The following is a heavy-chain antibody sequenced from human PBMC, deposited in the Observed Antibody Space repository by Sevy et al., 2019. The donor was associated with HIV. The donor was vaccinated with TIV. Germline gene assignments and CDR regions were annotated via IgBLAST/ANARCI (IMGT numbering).Heavy chain of an antibody. J-gene: IGHJ3*01. CDR1: GFSFSTYM. D-gene: IGHD3-10*01. CDR3: ARPYGSGSWEAFHV. Sequence: GGSLRLSCTASGFSFSTYMMNWVRQAPGKGLEWVASISYSSNYIYYADSLKGRFTISRDNAKNSLFLQMNSLRAEDTAVYYCARPYGSGSWEAFHVWGQGTMVTVSS. V-gene: IGHV3-21*01. CDR2: ISYSSNYI.